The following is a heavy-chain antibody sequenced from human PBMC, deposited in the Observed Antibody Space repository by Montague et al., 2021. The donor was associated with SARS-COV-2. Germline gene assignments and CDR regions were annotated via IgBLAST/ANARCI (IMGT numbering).Heavy chain of an antibody. J-gene: IGHJ4*02. CDR1: GFSLSTSGMC. D-gene: IGHD4-23*01. V-gene: IGHV2-70*11. Sequence: PALVTPTQTLTLTCTFSGFSLSTSGMCVSWIRQPPGKALEWLARLDWDDDTYYSTSLKTRLTISKDTSKNQVVLTMTNMDPVDTATYYCARELGTVVTLDYWGQGTLVTVSS. CDR2: LDWDDDT. CDR3: ARELGTVVTLDY.